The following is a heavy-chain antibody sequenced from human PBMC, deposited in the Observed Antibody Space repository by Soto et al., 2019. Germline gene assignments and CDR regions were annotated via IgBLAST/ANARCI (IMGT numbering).Heavy chain of an antibody. D-gene: IGHD3-16*02. Sequence: QVQLEESGGGVVQPGRSLRLSCAASGFTFSRHTMHWVRQAPGKGLEWVASISYDGSNKYYADSVKGRFTISRDNSKNTLSVQMDSLRAEDTAVYYCARDRLRLGELSLFWYFDYWGQGTLVTVSS. CDR1: GFTFSRHT. J-gene: IGHJ4*02. V-gene: IGHV3-30*04. CDR2: ISYDGSNK. CDR3: ARDRLRLGELSLFWYFDY.